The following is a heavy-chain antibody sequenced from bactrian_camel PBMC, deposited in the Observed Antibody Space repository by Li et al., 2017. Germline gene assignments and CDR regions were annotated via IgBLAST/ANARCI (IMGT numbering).Heavy chain of an antibody. CDR1: GHTWTTYC. CDR3: ASRAVSACSSVASAYRN. V-gene: IGHV3S53*01. J-gene: IGHJ4*01. Sequence: QVQLVESGGGSVQAGGPLRLSCVASGHTWTTYCMAWFRQSPGKQREGVAAINGDGNTAYADSVKGRFVISRDNSKDNVYLRMNSLIPEDSAMYYCASRAVSACSSVASAYRNWGRGTQVTVS. D-gene: IGHD3*01. CDR2: INGDGNT.